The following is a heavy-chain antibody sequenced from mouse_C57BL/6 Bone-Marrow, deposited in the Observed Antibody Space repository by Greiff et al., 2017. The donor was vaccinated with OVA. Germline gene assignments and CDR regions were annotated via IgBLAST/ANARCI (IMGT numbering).Heavy chain of an antibody. CDR3: TREYYYGSSYFYFDY. V-gene: IGHV5-9-1*02. CDR2: ISSGGDYI. CDR1: GFTFSSYA. J-gene: IGHJ2*01. Sequence: EVKLEESGEGLVKPGGSLKLSCAASGFTFSSYAMSWVRQTPEKRLEWVAYISSGGDYIYYADTVKGRFTISRDNARNTLYLQMSSLKSEDTAMYYCTREYYYGSSYFYFDYWGQGTTLTVSS. D-gene: IGHD1-1*01.